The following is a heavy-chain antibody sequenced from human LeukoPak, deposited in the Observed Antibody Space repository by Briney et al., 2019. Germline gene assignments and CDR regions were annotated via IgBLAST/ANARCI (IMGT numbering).Heavy chain of an antibody. D-gene: IGHD1-14*01. J-gene: IGHJ5*02. CDR2: IYYSGST. V-gene: IGHV4-39*02. CDR3: ARDSGVSGPELFDP. CDR1: GGSISSSSYY. Sequence: SETLSLTCTVSGGSISSSSYYWGWIRQPPGKGLEWIGSIYYSGSTYYNPSLKSRVTISVDTSKNQFSLQLNSVTPEDTAVYYCARDSGVSGPELFDPWGQGTLVTVSS.